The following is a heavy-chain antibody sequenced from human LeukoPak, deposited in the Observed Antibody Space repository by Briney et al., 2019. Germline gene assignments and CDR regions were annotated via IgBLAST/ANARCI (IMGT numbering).Heavy chain of an antibody. CDR3: AKGLRDSWDFDY. J-gene: IGHJ4*02. CDR1: GFTFSSYE. CDR2: ISGSGGST. Sequence: GGSLRLSCAASGFTFSSYEMNWVRQAPGKGPEWVSAISGSGGSTYYADSVKGRFTISRDNSKNTLYLQMNSLRAEDTAVYYCAKGLRDSWDFDYWGQGTLVTVSS. D-gene: IGHD6-13*01. V-gene: IGHV3-23*01.